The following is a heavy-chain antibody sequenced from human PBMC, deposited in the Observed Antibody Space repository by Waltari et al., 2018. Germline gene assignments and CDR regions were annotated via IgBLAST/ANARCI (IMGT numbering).Heavy chain of an antibody. D-gene: IGHD4-17*01. CDR1: GFAFSDYW. CDR2: IKKEGCGE. J-gene: IGHJ4*02. CDR3: ARDETANYADYVD. Sequence: EVQLVESGGGLVQPGGSLRLSCVASGFAFSDYWMTGVRQAPGKGLEWVAKIKKEGCGEYYGDSVKVRFTISSDNAKNSWYLQMNSLRSEDTAVYYCARDETANYADYVDWGQGTLVTVSS. V-gene: IGHV3-7*01.